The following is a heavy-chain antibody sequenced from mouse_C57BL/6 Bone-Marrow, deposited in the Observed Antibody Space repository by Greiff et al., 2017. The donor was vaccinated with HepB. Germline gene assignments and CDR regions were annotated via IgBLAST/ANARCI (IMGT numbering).Heavy chain of an antibody. D-gene: IGHD2-2*01. CDR3: AREGGLRRDY. J-gene: IGHJ2*01. CDR2: INPYNGGT. CDR1: GYTFTDYY. Sequence: EVQLQQSGPVLVKPGASVKMSCKASGYTFTDYYMNWVKQSHGKSLEWIGVINPYNGGTSYNQKFKGKGTLTVDKSSSTAYMELNSLTSEDPAVYYCAREGGLRRDYWGQGTTLTVSS. V-gene: IGHV1-19*01.